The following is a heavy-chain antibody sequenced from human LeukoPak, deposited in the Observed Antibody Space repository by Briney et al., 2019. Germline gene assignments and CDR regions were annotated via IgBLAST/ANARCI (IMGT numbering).Heavy chain of an antibody. CDR3: AKDRSYYDSSDSTGMDV. D-gene: IGHD3-22*01. J-gene: IGHJ6*02. CDR1: GFTFSSYA. CDR2: ISSSDGGT. V-gene: IGHV3-23*01. Sequence: GGSLRLSCAGSGFTFSSYAMAWVRQTPEKGLEWVAIISSSDGGTYYIDSVKGRFTISRDNFKNTLYLQMNSLRAEDTAVYYCAKDRSYYDSSDSTGMDVWGQGTTVTVSS.